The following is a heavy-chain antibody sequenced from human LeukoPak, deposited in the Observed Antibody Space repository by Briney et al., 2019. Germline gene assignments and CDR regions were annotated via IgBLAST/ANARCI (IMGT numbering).Heavy chain of an antibody. D-gene: IGHD6-19*01. Sequence: GGSLRLSCAASGFAFSSYEMNWVRQAPGKGLEWVSYISSSGSTIYYADSVKGRFTISRDNAKNSLYLQMNSLRVEDTALYYCAREMAAVAGTYFDYWGQGTLVTVSS. CDR3: AREMAAVAGTYFDY. J-gene: IGHJ4*02. V-gene: IGHV3-48*03. CDR1: GFAFSSYE. CDR2: ISSSGSTI.